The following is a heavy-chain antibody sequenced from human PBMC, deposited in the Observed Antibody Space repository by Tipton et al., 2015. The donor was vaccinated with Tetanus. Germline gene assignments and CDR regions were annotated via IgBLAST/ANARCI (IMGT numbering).Heavy chain of an antibody. V-gene: IGHV4-39*01. Sequence: TLSLTCNVSGGSISSSAHYWGWIRQSPGKGLEWIGNMYYRGTTHYNPSLKSRVTISVDTSKNQFSLKLSSVTAADTAVYYCARLGYDILTGYHYDYWGQGTLVTVSS. CDR2: MYYRGTT. J-gene: IGHJ4*02. CDR1: GGSISSSAHY. D-gene: IGHD3-9*01. CDR3: ARLGYDILTGYHYDY.